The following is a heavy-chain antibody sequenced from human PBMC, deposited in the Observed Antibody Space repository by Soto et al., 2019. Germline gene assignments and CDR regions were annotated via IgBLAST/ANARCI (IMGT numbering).Heavy chain of an antibody. CDR2: IDPRDSYV. V-gene: IGHV5-10-1*01. CDR1: GYIFRTSW. CDR3: ARLYCTTSTCDSWFDP. J-gene: IGHJ5*02. Sequence: GESLKISCKGSGYIFRTSWIGWVRQMPGKGLEWMGRIDPRDSYVNYSPSFQGHVTISVDKSISTAYLQWGSLKASDTAMYYCARLYCTTSTCDSWFDPWGQGTLVTVSS. D-gene: IGHD2-2*01.